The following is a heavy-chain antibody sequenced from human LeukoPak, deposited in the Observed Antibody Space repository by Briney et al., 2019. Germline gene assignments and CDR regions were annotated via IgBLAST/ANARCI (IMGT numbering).Heavy chain of an antibody. CDR1: GFTVSSPY. V-gene: IGHV3-53*01. CDR2: IRGDTVT. Sequence: GGSLRLSCAVSGFTVSSPYMTWARQAPGRGVEWVSTIRGDTVTSYADSVRHRFTISRDNSKNTLYLQMSGLRSEATAVYYCVRDKGVGATERFDYWGQGTLVTVSS. D-gene: IGHD1-26*01. CDR3: VRDKGVGATERFDY. J-gene: IGHJ4*02.